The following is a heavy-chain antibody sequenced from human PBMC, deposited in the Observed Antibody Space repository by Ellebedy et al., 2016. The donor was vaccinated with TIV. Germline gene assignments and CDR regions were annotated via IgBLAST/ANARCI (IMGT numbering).Heavy chain of an antibody. CDR2: IFYSGST. Sequence: SETLSLTCTVSGGSISSSSYYWGWIRQPPGKGLEWIGSIFYSGSTYYNPSLKSRVTMSVDTSKNQFSLKLSSVTAADTAVYYCAFNYGSGSYGFDYWGQGTLVTVSS. D-gene: IGHD3-10*01. CDR3: AFNYGSGSYGFDY. CDR1: GGSISSSSYY. V-gene: IGHV4-39*07. J-gene: IGHJ4*02.